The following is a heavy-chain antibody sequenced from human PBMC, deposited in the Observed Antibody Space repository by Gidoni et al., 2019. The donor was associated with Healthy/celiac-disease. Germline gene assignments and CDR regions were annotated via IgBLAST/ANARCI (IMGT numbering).Heavy chain of an antibody. CDR2: IKQDGSEK. Sequence: EVQLVESGGGLVQPGGSLRLSCAAPGFTFSSYWMSWVRQAPGKGLEWVANIKQDGSEKYYVDSVKGRFTISRDNAKNSLYLQMNSLRAEDTAVYYCAAAGYSSGWYVYWGQGTLVTVSS. J-gene: IGHJ4*02. D-gene: IGHD6-19*01. CDR3: AAAGYSSGWYVY. CDR1: GFTFSSYW. V-gene: IGHV3-7*01.